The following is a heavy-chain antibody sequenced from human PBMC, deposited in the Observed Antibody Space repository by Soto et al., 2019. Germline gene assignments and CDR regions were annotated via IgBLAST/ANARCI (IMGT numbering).Heavy chain of an antibody. V-gene: IGHV3-74*01. CDR2: INSDESSR. Sequence: EVQLVESGGDLVQPGGSLSLSCVASGFTFSNYWMHWVRRAPGKGLEWVSRINSDESSRAYADSVKGRFISSRDNDKNSLSLEMNSLRAADTAVYYCARGIDFYFDLWGRGTLVTVSS. CDR1: GFTFSNYW. CDR3: ARGIDFYFDL. J-gene: IGHJ2*01.